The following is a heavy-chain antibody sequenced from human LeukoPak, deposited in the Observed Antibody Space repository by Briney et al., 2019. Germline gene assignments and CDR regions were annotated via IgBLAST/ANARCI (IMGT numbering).Heavy chain of an antibody. V-gene: IGHV3-64*04. D-gene: IGHD5-18*01. CDR1: GFIFSNYG. Sequence: LTGGSLRLSCSASGFIFSNYGMYWVRQAPGKGLEFVSAISSDGDNTFYADSVKGRFTISRENAKNSLYLQMNSLRAGDTAVYYCARGSGGGYRYGNDYWGQGTLVTVSS. J-gene: IGHJ4*02. CDR2: ISSDGDNT. CDR3: ARGSGGGYRYGNDY.